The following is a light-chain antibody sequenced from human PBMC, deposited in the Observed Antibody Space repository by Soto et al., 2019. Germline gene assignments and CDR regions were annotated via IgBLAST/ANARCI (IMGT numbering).Light chain of an antibody. CDR3: QQHNDYTAVT. CDR2: GAS. V-gene: IGKV1-5*01. J-gene: IGKJ2*01. Sequence: DIQMTQSPSTLSASVGDRVTITCRASQSIRNWLAWYQDKPGKAPKLLIYGASTLQTGVPSRFSGGGFGTEFTLTITGLQPDDFATYYCQQHNDYTAVTFGQGTKLEIK. CDR1: QSIRNW.